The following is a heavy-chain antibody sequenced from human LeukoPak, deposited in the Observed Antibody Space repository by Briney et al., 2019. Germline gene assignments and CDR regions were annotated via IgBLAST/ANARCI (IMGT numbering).Heavy chain of an antibody. Sequence: SETLSLTCAVYGGSFSGYYWSWIRQPPGKGLEWIGDINHSGSTNYNPSLKSRVTISVDTSKNQFSLKLSSVTAADTAVYFCARGYQLGSYLWFDPWGQGTLVTVSS. V-gene: IGHV4-34*01. CDR3: ARGYQLGSYLWFDP. CDR2: INHSGST. CDR1: GGSFSGYY. D-gene: IGHD2-2*01. J-gene: IGHJ5*02.